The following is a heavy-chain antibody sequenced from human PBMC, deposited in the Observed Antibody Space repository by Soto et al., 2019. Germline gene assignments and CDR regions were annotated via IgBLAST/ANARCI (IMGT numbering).Heavy chain of an antibody. V-gene: IGHV3-23*01. Sequence: GGSLRLSCAASEFTFSSFAMSWVRQAPGKGLEWISGISSSGGSTYYLDSVKGRFAVSRDNSKNTLYLQMNSLRAEDTAVYYCARGVRSLYCSGGSCQPYGAFDIWGQGTMVTVSS. CDR1: EFTFSSFA. J-gene: IGHJ3*02. CDR2: ISSSGGST. D-gene: IGHD2-15*01. CDR3: ARGVRSLYCSGGSCQPYGAFDI.